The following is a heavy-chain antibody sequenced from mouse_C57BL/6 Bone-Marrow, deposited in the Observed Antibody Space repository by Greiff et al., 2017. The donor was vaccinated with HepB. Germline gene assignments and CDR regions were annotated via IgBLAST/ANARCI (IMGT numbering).Heavy chain of an antibody. J-gene: IGHJ1*03. D-gene: IGHD1-2*01. CDR2: IDPSDSYT. V-gene: IGHV1-69*01. Sequence: QVQLQQPGAELVMPGASVKLSCKASGYTFTSYWMHWVKQRPGQGLEWIGEIDPSDSYTNYNQKFKGKSTLTVDKSSSTAYMQLSSLTSEDSAVYYCAVPPHGGYFDVWGTGTTVTVSS. CDR3: AVPPHGGYFDV. CDR1: GYTFTSYW.